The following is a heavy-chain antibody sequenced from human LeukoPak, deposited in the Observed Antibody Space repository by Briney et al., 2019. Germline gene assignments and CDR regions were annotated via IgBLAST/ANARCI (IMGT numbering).Heavy chain of an antibody. CDR3: ATVEPVREPSASLAP. CDR1: GYTLTELS. V-gene: IGHV1-24*01. J-gene: IGHJ5*02. CDR2: FDPEDGET. Sequence: ASVKVSCKVSGYTLTELSMHWVRQAPGKGLEWMGGFDPEDGETIYAQKFQGRFTMTEDTSTDTAYMELSSLRAEDTAVYYCATVEPVREPSASLAPWSPGTLVTVPS. D-gene: IGHD3-10*01.